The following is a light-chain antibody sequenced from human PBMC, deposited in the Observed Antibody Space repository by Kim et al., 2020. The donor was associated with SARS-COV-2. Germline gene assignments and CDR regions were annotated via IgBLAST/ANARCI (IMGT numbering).Light chain of an antibody. J-gene: IGLJ3*02. CDR2: GNN. CDR1: SSNIPAHI. CDR3: AAWDDSLNGWV. Sequence: GQRVTLPCSGSSSNIPAHILNWYPQVPGTAPRLLHYGNNPRPSGVPDRVSCSKSCTSASLAISGLQSEDEADYYCAAWDDSLNGWVFGGGTKLTVL. V-gene: IGLV1-44*01.